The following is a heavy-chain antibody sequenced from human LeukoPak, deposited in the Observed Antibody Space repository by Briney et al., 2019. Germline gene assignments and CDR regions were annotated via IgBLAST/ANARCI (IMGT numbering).Heavy chain of an antibody. CDR3: ARVWRNMLTGLAYYMDV. D-gene: IGHD3-9*01. V-gene: IGHV4-61*02. CDR1: GGSISSGSYY. CDR2: IYTSGST. Sequence: PSETLSLTCTVSGGSISSGSYYWSWIRQPAGKGLEWIGRIYTSGSTNYNPSLKSRVTISVDTSKNQFSLKLTSVTAADTAVYYCARVWRNMLTGLAYYMDVWGKGTTVTISS. J-gene: IGHJ6*03.